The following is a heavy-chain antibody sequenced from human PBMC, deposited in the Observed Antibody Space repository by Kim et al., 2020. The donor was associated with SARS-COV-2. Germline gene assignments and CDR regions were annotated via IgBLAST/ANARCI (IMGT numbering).Heavy chain of an antibody. Sequence: ASVKVSCKASGYTFTSYGISWVRQAPGQGLEWMGWISAYNGNTNYAQKLQGRVTMTTDTSTSTAYMELRSLRSDDTAVYYCARANFYSSSSFLDYWGQGTLVTVSS. D-gene: IGHD6-6*01. CDR3: ARANFYSSSSFLDY. V-gene: IGHV1-18*04. J-gene: IGHJ4*02. CDR1: GYTFTSYG. CDR2: ISAYNGNT.